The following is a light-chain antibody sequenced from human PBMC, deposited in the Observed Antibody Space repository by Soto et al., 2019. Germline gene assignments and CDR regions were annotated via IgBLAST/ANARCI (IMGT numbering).Light chain of an antibody. J-gene: IGKJ1*01. CDR2: LAS. CDR3: MQALQTPWT. V-gene: IGKV2-28*01. CDR1: RSLLHSNGYNY. Sequence: DFVMTQSPLAIPATPGAPASISFRSKRSLLHSNGYNYLDWYLQTPGQSPQLLIYLASNPASGVPDRFSGSGSGTDFTLKISRVEAEDVGVYYSMQALQTPWTFGLGTKVDIK.